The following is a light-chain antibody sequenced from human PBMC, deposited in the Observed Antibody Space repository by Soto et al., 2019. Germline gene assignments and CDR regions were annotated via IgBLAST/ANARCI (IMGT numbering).Light chain of an antibody. CDR2: GAS. J-gene: IGKJ4*01. CDR1: QSVGSY. V-gene: IGKV3-11*02. CDR3: QQRSSWPRLT. Sequence: EIVLTQSPATLSLSPGERATLSCRASQSVGSYLAWYQQKPGQAPRLLIYGASNRATGIPARFSGSGSGRDFTLTISSLAPEDSGIYYCQQRSSWPRLTFGGGTGVEIK.